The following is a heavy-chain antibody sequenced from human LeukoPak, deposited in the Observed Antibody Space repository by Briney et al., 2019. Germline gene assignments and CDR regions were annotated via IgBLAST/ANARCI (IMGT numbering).Heavy chain of an antibody. CDR1: GFTVSSNY. CDR2: ISGSGGST. D-gene: IGHD4-17*01. V-gene: IGHV3-23*01. Sequence: GGSLRLSCAASGFTVSSNYMSWVRQAPGKGLEWVSAISGSGGSTYYADSVKGRFTISRDNSKNTLYLQMNSLRAEDTAVYYCAKEGGYGDIGGYWGQGTLVTVSS. CDR3: AKEGGYGDIGGY. J-gene: IGHJ4*02.